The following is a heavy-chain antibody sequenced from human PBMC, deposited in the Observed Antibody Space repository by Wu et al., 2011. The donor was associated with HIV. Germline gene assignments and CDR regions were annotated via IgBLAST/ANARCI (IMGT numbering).Heavy chain of an antibody. J-gene: IGHJ6*03. Sequence: QVQLVQSGAAVKKPGSSVKVSCKASGGTFNSYGITWVRQAPGQGLEWMGGIIPNSGTTNYARKFQGRFTVSADTSTTTVHMELRSLRSEDTAVYFCARSGEAAAYYYYYMNVWGKGTTVTISS. CDR2: IIPNSGTT. CDR3: ARSGEAAAYYYYYMNV. V-gene: IGHV1-69*14. CDR1: GGTFNSYG. D-gene: IGHD2-2*01.